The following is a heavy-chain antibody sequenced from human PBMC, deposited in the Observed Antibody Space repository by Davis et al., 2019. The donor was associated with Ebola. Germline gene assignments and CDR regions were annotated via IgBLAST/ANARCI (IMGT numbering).Heavy chain of an antibody. CDR3: TRGLYGYGMDV. V-gene: IGHV3-7*01. Sequence: GESLKISCVVSGFTFSTYWMTWVRQAPGSGLEWVAIIRQDGSEKKYVDSVKGRFTIFRDNAKNSLFLQMNSLRAEDTALYYCTRGLYGYGMDVWGPGTTVTVSS. CDR2: IRQDGSEK. J-gene: IGHJ6*02. D-gene: IGHD2-8*01. CDR1: GFTFSTYW.